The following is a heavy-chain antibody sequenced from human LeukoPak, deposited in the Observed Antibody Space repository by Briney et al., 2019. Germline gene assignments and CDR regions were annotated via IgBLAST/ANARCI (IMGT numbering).Heavy chain of an antibody. CDR1: GGSISSSSYY. Sequence: KPSETLSLTCTISGGSISSSSYYWGWIRQPPGKGLEWIGTIYYSGSTYYNPSLKSRVTISVDTSKNQFSLKLSSVTAADTAVYYCARHAITIFGEWFDPWGQGTLVTVSS. CDR2: IYYSGST. CDR3: ARHAITIFGEWFDP. V-gene: IGHV4-39*01. D-gene: IGHD3-3*01. J-gene: IGHJ5*02.